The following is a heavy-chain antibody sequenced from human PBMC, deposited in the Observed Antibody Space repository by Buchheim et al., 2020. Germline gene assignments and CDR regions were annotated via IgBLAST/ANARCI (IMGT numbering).Heavy chain of an antibody. CDR1: GFTFSNYA. J-gene: IGHJ4*02. CDR2: IVASYDGT. Sequence: EVQLLESGGGLVQPGGSLRLSCAASGFTFSNYAMIWVRQAPGKGLEWVSTIVASYDGTFFADSVKGRFFLSRANSTNTVSLHMSSLRVDDTAVYYCARGRSSGLVDYLDSWGLGTL. CDR3: ARGRSSGLVDYLDS. V-gene: IGHV3-23*01. D-gene: IGHD3-22*01.